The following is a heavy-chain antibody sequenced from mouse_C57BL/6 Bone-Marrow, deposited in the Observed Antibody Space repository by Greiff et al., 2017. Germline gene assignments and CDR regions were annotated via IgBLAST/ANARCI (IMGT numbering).Heavy chain of an antibody. D-gene: IGHD2-3*01. CDR1: GFSLTSYG. CDR2: IWSGGST. Sequence: VQLQRSGPGLVQPSQSLSITCTVSGFSLTSYGVHWVRQSPGKGLEWLGVIWSGGSTDYNAAFISRLSISKDNSKSQVFFKMNSLQADDTAIYYCARKDDGYYEGYFDYWGQGTTLTVSS. J-gene: IGHJ2*01. CDR3: ARKDDGYYEGYFDY. V-gene: IGHV2-2*01.